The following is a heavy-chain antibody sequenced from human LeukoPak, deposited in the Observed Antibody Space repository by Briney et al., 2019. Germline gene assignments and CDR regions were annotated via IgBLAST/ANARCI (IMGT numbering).Heavy chain of an antibody. D-gene: IGHD4-11*01. V-gene: IGHV4-30-4*01. CDR3: ARVRGGTVTTLFDP. CDR2: IYDSGST. J-gene: IGHJ5*02. Sequence: SQTLSLTCTVSGASIRSGDYYWSWIRQPPGKGLGWIGYIYDSGSTYYNPSLKSRVTISVDRSKNQFSLKLSSVTAADTAVYYCARVRGGTVTTLFDPWGQGTLVTVSS. CDR1: GASIRSGDYY.